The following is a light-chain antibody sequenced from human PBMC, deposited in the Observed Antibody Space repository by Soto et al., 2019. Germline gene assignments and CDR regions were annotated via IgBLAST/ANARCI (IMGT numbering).Light chain of an antibody. Sequence: IQMTQSPSSLSASVGDRVIMTCRGSQGIRNDLALYQQKPGKATNLLIYDASTLHSGVPSRFSGSGSGTEFTLTISSLQHDDFATYYCQHYNSYSEAFGQGTKVDIK. CDR1: QGIRND. CDR2: DAS. CDR3: QHYNSYSEA. V-gene: IGKV1-16*01. J-gene: IGKJ1*01.